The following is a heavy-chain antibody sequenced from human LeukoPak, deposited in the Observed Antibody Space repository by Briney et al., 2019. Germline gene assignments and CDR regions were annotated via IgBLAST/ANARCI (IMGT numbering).Heavy chain of an antibody. Sequence: ASVKVSCKASGYTFTGYYMHWVRQAPGQGLEWMGRINPNCGGTNYAQKFQGRVTITGDTSIGTAYMELSSLRSDDTAVYYCARVRLPATAGECFAYWGQGTLVTVSS. CDR1: GYTFTGYY. D-gene: IGHD3-10*01. V-gene: IGHV1-2*06. J-gene: IGHJ4*02. CDR3: ARVRLPATAGECFAY. CDR2: INPNCGGT.